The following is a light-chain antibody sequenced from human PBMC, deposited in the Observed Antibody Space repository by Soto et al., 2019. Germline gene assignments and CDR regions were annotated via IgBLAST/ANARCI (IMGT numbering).Light chain of an antibody. Sequence: DIPMPQSPSTLSASVGDRVTITCRASQSISSWLAWYQQKPGKAPKLLIYKASTLESGVPSRFSGSGSGTEFTLTISSLQPDDFANYYCQQYNSYLYTFGQGTKLEIK. J-gene: IGKJ2*01. CDR1: QSISSW. V-gene: IGKV1-5*03. CDR2: KAS. CDR3: QQYNSYLYT.